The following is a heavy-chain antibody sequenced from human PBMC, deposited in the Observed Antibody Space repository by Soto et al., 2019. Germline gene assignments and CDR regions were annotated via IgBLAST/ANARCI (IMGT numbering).Heavy chain of an antibody. V-gene: IGHV3-23*01. CDR2: ISGSGGST. D-gene: IGHD3-3*01. J-gene: IGHJ4*02. Sequence: EVQLLESGGGLVQPGGSLRLSCAASGFTFSSYAMSLVRQAPGKGLEWVSAISGSGGSTYYPDSVQGRFTISRDNSKNTLYLQMNRLRAEDTAVYYCAKDPLALTIFGVVITPLDYWGQGTLVTVSS. CDR1: GFTFSSYA. CDR3: AKDPLALTIFGVVITPLDY.